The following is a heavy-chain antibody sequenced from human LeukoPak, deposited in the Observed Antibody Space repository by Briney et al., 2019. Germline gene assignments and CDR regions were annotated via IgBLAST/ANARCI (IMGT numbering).Heavy chain of an antibody. Sequence: ASVNVSCKASGYTFIGYYIHWVRQAPGQGLEWMGCINANTGDTKYAQNLQGRVTMTRDTSASTTYMSLSNLRSDDTAICYCVSDVVGRPQDVWFDLWGQGTLVTVSS. CDR3: VSDVVGRPQDVWFDL. CDR1: GYTFIGYY. CDR2: INANTGDT. V-gene: IGHV1-2*02. D-gene: IGHD1-26*01. J-gene: IGHJ5*02.